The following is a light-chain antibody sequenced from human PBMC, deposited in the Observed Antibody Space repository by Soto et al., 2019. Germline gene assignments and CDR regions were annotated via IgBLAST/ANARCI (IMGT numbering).Light chain of an antibody. V-gene: IGKV3-11*01. CDR3: QQRSNWLPPIT. J-gene: IGKJ5*01. Sequence: EIVLTQSPATLSLSPGDRATLSCRASHSISSSLAWYQQKPGQAPRLLIHDASSRATGIPARFSGSGSEPDFTLTISSLEPEDFAVYYCQQRSNWLPPITFGQGTRLDIK. CDR1: HSISSS. CDR2: DAS.